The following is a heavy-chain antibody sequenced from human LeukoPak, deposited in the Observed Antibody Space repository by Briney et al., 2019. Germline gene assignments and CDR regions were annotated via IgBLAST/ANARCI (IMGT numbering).Heavy chain of an antibody. Sequence: GGSLRLSGAASGFTFSSYAMHGVGQAPGKGREGVAVISYDGMNKYYADSVKGRFPISRDNSKNTLYLQMNSPRAEDTAVYYCASGHRFDSWGQGTLVTVSS. CDR2: ISYDGMNK. J-gene: IGHJ4*02. CDR3: ASGHRFDS. CDR1: GFTFSSYA. V-gene: IGHV3-30*04.